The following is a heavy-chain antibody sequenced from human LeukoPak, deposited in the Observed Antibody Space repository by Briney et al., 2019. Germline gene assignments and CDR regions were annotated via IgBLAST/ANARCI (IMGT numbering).Heavy chain of an antibody. CDR2: MNPNSGNT. J-gene: IGHJ5*02. D-gene: IGHD4-11*01. V-gene: IGHV1-8*03. CDR3: ARGRATVTTHWVDP. CDR1: GYPFSNYD. Sequence: GASVNVSYKASGYPFSNYDINWVRQATGQGLEWMGWMNPNSGNTDYAQKFQRRATITRNTSISTAYMELSSLRSEDTAVYYCARGRATVTTHWVDPWGQGTLVTVSS.